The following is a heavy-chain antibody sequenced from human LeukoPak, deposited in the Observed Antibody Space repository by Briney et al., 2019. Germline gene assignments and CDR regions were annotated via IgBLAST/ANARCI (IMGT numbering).Heavy chain of an antibody. CDR3: AREDHYFDISDYYPNFDY. D-gene: IGHD3-22*01. Sequence: PSETLSLTCAVSGYSISSAYYWGWIRQPPGKGLEWIGSIYNSGSTYYNPSLKSRVTISIDTSKNDFSLKLSSVTAADTAVYYCAREDHYFDISDYYPNFDYWGQGTLVTVSS. V-gene: IGHV4-38-2*02. CDR1: GYSISSAYY. J-gene: IGHJ4*02. CDR2: IYNSGST.